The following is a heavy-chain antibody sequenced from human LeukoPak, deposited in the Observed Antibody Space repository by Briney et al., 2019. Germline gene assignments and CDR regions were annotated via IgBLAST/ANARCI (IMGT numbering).Heavy chain of an antibody. CDR2: INGDGSST. CDR1: GFTFSDQW. CDR3: ARGEYSSGWYPDYYYGMDV. J-gene: IGHJ6*02. V-gene: IGHV3-74*03. D-gene: IGHD6-19*01. Sequence: GGSLRLSCAASGFTFSDQWMHWVRQGPEKGLVWVSRINGDGSSTAYADFVKGRFTISRDNAKNSLYLQMNSLRAEDTAVYYCARGEYSSGWYPDYYYGMDVWGQGTTVTVSS.